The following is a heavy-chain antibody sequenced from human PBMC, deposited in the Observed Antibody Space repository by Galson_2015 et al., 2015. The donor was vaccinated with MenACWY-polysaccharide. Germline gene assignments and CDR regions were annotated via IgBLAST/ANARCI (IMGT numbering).Heavy chain of an antibody. V-gene: IGHV1-69*13. Sequence: SVKVSCKASGGTFSTSAISWVRQAPGQGLEWMGGIIPVFSTANYAQKFQGRVTITADESTSTVYMELSSLRSEDTAVYYCARGFCNGTSCRTTLRWGYFDPWGQG. CDR1: GGTFSTSA. D-gene: IGHD2/OR15-2a*01. CDR3: ARGFCNGTSCRTTLRWGYFDP. CDR2: IIPVFSTA. J-gene: IGHJ5*02.